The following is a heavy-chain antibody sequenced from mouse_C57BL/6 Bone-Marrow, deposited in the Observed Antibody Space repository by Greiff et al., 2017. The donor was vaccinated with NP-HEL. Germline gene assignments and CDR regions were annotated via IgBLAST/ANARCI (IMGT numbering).Heavy chain of an antibody. V-gene: IGHV1-54*01. CDR2: INPGSGGT. CDR3: ARWGYYGSSYEGDY. CDR1: GYAFTNYL. D-gene: IGHD1-1*01. Sequence: QVQLQQSGAELVRPGTSVKVSCKASGYAFTNYLIEWVKQRPGQGLEWIGVINPGSGGTNYNEKFKGKATLTADKSSSTAYMQLSSLTSEDSAVYFCARWGYYGSSYEGDYWGQGTSVTVSS. J-gene: IGHJ4*01.